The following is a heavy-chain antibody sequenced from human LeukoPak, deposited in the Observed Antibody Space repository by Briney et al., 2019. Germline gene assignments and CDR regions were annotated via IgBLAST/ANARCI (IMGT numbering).Heavy chain of an antibody. CDR1: GGSFSGYY. Sequence: NTSETLSLTCAVYGGSFSGYYWSWIRQPPRKGLEWIGEINHSGSTNYNPSLKSRVTISVDTSKNQFSLKLSSVTAADTAFYYCASQGHHGKIVGTTLSYFYMDVWGKGTTVTVSS. D-gene: IGHD1-26*01. J-gene: IGHJ6*03. V-gene: IGHV4-34*01. CDR2: INHSGST. CDR3: ASQGHHGKIVGTTLSYFYMDV.